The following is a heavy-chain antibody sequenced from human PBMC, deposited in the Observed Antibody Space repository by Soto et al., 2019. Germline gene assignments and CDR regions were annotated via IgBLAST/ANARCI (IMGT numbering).Heavy chain of an antibody. J-gene: IGHJ6*03. CDR3: AREKQDTAIVQNYYYMDV. D-gene: IGHD5-18*01. CDR1: GFTFSDYY. Sequence: GGSLRLSCAASGFTFSDYYMSWIRQAPGKGLEWVSYISSSGSTIYYADSVKGRFTISRDNAKNSLYLQMNSLRAEDTAVYYCAREKQDTAIVQNYYYMDVWDKGTTVTVSS. CDR2: ISSSGSTI. V-gene: IGHV3-11*01.